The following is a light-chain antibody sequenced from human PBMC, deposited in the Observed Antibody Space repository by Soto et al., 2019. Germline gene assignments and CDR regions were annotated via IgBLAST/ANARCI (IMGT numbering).Light chain of an antibody. J-gene: IGLJ2*01. CDR1: SSNIGSNT. CDR2: SNN. V-gene: IGLV1-44*01. Sequence: QLVLTQPPSASGTPGQRVTISCSGSSSNIGSNTVNWYQQLPGTAPKLLMYSNNQRPSGVPDRFSGSKSGTSASLAISGLQSEDEADYYCTAWDDSLNGLVFGGGTKVTVL. CDR3: TAWDDSLNGLV.